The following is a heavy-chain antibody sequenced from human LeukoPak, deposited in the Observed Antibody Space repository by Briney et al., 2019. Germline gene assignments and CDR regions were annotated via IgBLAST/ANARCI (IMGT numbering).Heavy chain of an antibody. CDR3: ARDSPYYDFWSGYYSGDV. J-gene: IGHJ4*02. Sequence: GGSLRLSCAASGFTFSSYAMSWVRQAPGKGLEWVSVISGSGGSTYYADSVKGRFTISRDNSKNTLYLQMNSLRAEDTAVYYCARDSPYYDFWSGYYSGDVWGQGTLVTVSS. CDR1: GFTFSSYA. CDR2: ISGSGGST. D-gene: IGHD3-3*01. V-gene: IGHV3-23*01.